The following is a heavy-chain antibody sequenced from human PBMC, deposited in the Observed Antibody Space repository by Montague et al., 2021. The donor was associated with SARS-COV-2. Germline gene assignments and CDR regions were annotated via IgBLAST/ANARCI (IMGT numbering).Heavy chain of an antibody. Sequence: SLRLSCAASGFTFSSYSMHWVRQAPGKGLEWVAVIWYDGSNEYYADSVKGRFTISRDNSKNTLYLQMNSLRAEDTAVYYCAREGVVGVATGIDYWGQGTLVTVSS. CDR3: AREGVVGVATGIDY. CDR2: IWYDGSNE. D-gene: IGHD5-12*01. V-gene: IGHV3-33*01. J-gene: IGHJ4*02. CDR1: GFTFSSYS.